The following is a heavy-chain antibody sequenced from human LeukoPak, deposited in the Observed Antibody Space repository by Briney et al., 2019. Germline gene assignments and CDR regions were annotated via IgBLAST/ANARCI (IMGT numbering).Heavy chain of an antibody. CDR1: GGSISSSSYY. Sequence: PSEILSLTCTVSGGSISSSSYYWGWIRQPPGKGLEWIGSIYYSGSTYYNPSLKSRVTISVDTSKNQFSLKLSSVTAADTAVYYCARDPIRTYYYGSGSPHNWFDPWGQGTLVTVSS. V-gene: IGHV4-39*01. CDR3: ARDPIRTYYYGSGSPHNWFDP. D-gene: IGHD3-10*01. CDR2: IYYSGST. J-gene: IGHJ5*02.